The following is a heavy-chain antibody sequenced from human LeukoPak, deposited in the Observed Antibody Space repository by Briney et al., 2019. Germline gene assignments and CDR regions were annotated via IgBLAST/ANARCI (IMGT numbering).Heavy chain of an antibody. J-gene: IGHJ2*01. CDR2: IYRGGST. V-gene: IGHV3-66*04. CDR3: AEQRAYLYSDF. Sequence: GGSLRLSCAASGFTFRISWTHWVRQAPGKGLEWVLVIYRGGSTYYADYVKGRFTISRDNSKNTLYLQMNSLRAEDTAVYYCAEQRAYLYSDFGGGGTLVTVSS. CDR1: GFTFRISW.